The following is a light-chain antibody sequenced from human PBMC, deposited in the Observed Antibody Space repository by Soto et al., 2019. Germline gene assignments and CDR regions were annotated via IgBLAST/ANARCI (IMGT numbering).Light chain of an antibody. CDR3: HQTAANPWT. CDR1: QGIGTD. Sequence: DIQMTQSPSSLSASVGDRVTITCRASQGIGTDLGWYQQKPGKAPKRLIYATSSLHSGVPSTFSGSGSGTDFALTISSLQPEDFATYYCHQTAANPWTFAQGTKVEIK. J-gene: IGKJ1*01. V-gene: IGKV1-39*01. CDR2: ATS.